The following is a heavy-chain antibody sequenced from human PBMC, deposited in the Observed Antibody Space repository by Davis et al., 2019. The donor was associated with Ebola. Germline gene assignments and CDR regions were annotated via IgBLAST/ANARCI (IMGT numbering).Heavy chain of an antibody. D-gene: IGHD5-24*01. V-gene: IGHV3-9*01. J-gene: IGHJ3*02. CDR1: GFTFDDYA. Sequence: PGGSLRLSCAASGFTFDDYAMHWVRQAPGKGLEWVSGISWNSGSIGYADSVKGRFTISRDHAKNSLYLQMNSLRAEDTALYYCAKETSRDGYNYGAFDIWGQGTMVTVSS. CDR2: ISWNSGSI. CDR3: AKETSRDGYNYGAFDI.